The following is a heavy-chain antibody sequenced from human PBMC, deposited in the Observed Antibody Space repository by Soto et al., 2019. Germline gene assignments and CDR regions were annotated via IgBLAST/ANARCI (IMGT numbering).Heavy chain of an antibody. CDR2: LNPYSGNT. V-gene: IGHV1-8*01. Sequence: QVQLVQSGAEVKKPGDSVKVSCKASGYTFSDYDINWVRQAAGQGLEWMGWLNPYSGNTGSAQNFPGTVTMTTDTSITTAYLELSSLTFEDTAIYYCARGRFRRTWFDPWGQGTLVTVSS. CDR3: ARGRFRRTWFDP. D-gene: IGHD3-16*01. CDR1: GYTFSDYD. J-gene: IGHJ5*02.